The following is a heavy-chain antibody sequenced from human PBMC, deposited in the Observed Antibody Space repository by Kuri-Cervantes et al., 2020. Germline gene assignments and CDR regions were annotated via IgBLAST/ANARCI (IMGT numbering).Heavy chain of an antibody. CDR2: ISGSGGST. CDR1: GFTFSSYA. CDR3: AKDVSEYYGSGSYYNWFADAFDI. D-gene: IGHD3-10*01. V-gene: IGHV3-23*01. Sequence: GESLKISCAASGFTFSSYAMSRVRQAPGKGLEWVSAISGSGGSTYYADSVKGRFTISRDNSKNTLYLQMNSLRAEDTAVYYCAKDVSEYYGSGSYYNWFADAFDIWGQGTMVTVSS. J-gene: IGHJ3*02.